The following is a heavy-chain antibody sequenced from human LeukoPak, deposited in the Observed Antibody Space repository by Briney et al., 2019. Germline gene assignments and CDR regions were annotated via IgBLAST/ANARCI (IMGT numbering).Heavy chain of an antibody. CDR3: AQDVRQVAVAVGWFDP. Sequence: PGGSLRLSCAASGFTFSSYAMSWVRQAPGKGLEWVSAISGSGGSTYYADSVKGRYTISIDNSKNTLYLQMNSLRAEDTAVYYCAQDVRQVAVAVGWFDPWGQGTLVTVSS. J-gene: IGHJ5*02. CDR1: GFTFSSYA. CDR2: ISGSGGST. D-gene: IGHD6-19*01. V-gene: IGHV3-23*01.